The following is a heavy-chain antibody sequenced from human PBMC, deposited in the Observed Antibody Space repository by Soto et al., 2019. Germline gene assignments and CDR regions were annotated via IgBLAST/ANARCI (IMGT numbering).Heavy chain of an antibody. CDR1: GFTFSSYA. Sequence: QVQLVESGGGVVQPGRSLRLSCAASGFTFSSYAMHWVRQAPGKGLEWVAVISYDGSNKYYADSVKGRFTISRDNSKNTLYLQMNSLRAEDTAVYYCARDIRGRWELLSGGYWGQGTLVTVSS. CDR3: ARDIRGRWELLSGGY. J-gene: IGHJ4*02. D-gene: IGHD1-26*01. V-gene: IGHV3-30-3*01. CDR2: ISYDGSNK.